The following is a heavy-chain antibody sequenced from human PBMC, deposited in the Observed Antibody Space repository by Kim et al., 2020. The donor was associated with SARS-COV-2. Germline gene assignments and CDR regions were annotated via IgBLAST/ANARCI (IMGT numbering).Heavy chain of an antibody. CDR1: GGSISSYY. CDR2: IYYSGST. J-gene: IGHJ4*02. CDR3: ARKRDGLGPISR. V-gene: IGHV4-59*13. Sequence: SETLSLTCTVSGGSISSYYWSWIRQPPGKGLEWIGYIYYSGSTNYNPSLKSRVTISVDTSKNQFSLKLSSVTAADTAVYYCARKRDGLGPISRWGQGTLVTVSS. D-gene: IGHD3-9*01.